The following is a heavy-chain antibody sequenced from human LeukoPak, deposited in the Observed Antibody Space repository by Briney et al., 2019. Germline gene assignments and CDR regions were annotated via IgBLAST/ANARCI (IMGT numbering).Heavy chain of an antibody. Sequence: SETLSLTCTVSGGSISSGGYYCSWIRQPPGKGLEWIGSIYYSGITYYNPSLKSRVTISVDTSKNQFSLKLSSVTAADTAVYFCASYMIRGPYHFDFWGQGTLVSVSS. CDR1: GGSISSGGYY. D-gene: IGHD3-10*01. CDR2: IYYSGIT. J-gene: IGHJ4*02. V-gene: IGHV4-39*01. CDR3: ASYMIRGPYHFDF.